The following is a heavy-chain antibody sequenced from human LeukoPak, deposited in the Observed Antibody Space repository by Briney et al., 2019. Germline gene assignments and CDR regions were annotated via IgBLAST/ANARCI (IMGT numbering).Heavy chain of an antibody. CDR3: ARGGVGATKDNWFDP. V-gene: IGHV4-4*07. CDR1: GGSISSYY. D-gene: IGHD1-26*01. J-gene: IGHJ5*02. CDR2: IYTSGST. Sequence: SETLSLTCTVSGGSISSYYWSWIRQPAGKGLEWIGRIYTSGSTNYNPSLKSRVTMSVDTSKNQFSLKLSSVTAADTGVYYCARGGVGATKDNWFDPWGQGTLVTVSS.